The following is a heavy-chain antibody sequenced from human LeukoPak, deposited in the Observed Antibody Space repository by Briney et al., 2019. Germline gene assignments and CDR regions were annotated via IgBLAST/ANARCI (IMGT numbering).Heavy chain of an antibody. V-gene: IGHV3-23*01. Sequence: GGSLRLSCAASGFTFSSYAMSWVRQAPGKGLEWVSAISGSGGSTYYADSVKGRFTISRDNAKNSLYLQMNSLRAEDTAVYYCARDRAYSSFDYWGQGTLVTVSS. J-gene: IGHJ4*02. D-gene: IGHD2-21*01. CDR1: GFTFSSYA. CDR3: ARDRAYSSFDY. CDR2: ISGSGGST.